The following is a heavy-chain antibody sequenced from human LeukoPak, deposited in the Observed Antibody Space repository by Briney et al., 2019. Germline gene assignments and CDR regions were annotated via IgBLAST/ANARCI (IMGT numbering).Heavy chain of an antibody. CDR2: IYHSGST. V-gene: IGHV4-30-2*01. CDR1: GGSVSSGSYY. Sequence: SETLSLTCTVSGGSVSSGSYYWSWIRQPPGKGLEWIGYIYHSGSTYYNPSLKSRVTISVDRSKNQFSLKLSSVTAADTAVYYCARLRFLEWLDYMGPFDYWGQGTLVTVSS. CDR3: ARLRFLEWLDYMGPFDY. J-gene: IGHJ4*02. D-gene: IGHD3-3*01.